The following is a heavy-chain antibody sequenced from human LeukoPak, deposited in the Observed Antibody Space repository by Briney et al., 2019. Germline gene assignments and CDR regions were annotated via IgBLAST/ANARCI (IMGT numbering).Heavy chain of an antibody. CDR2: INHSGST. J-gene: IGHJ4*02. Sequence: SETLSLTCAVYGGSFSGYYWSWIRQPPGKGLEWIGEINHSGSTNYNPSLKSRVTKSVDTSKNQFSLKLSSLTAADTAVYYCARAVSGRKIDYWGQGTLVTVSS. CDR1: GGSFSGYY. CDR3: ARAVSGRKIDY. V-gene: IGHV4-34*01. D-gene: IGHD1-26*01.